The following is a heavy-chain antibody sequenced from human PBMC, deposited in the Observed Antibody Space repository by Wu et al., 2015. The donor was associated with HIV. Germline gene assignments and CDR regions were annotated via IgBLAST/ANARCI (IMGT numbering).Heavy chain of an antibody. J-gene: IGHJ3*02. CDR2: ISAYNGNT. CDR1: GYSFRSYG. V-gene: IGHV1-18*04. CDR3: TRGSNSWASDI. Sequence: QVQPVQSGGEVKKPGASVKVSCKASGYSFRSYGISWVRQVPGQGLEWVGWISAYNGNTDYAQKLLGRVTMTTDTSTNTAYLDLRSLRADDTAVYYCTRGSNSWASDIWGQGTKVIVSS. D-gene: IGHD4-11*01.